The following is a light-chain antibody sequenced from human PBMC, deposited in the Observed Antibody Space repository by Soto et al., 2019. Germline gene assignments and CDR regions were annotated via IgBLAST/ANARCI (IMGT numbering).Light chain of an antibody. Sequence: QSVLTQPPSASGTPGQRVTISCTGSSSNIGSKTVNWYQQFPGTAPKLMIYDVSNRPSGVSNRFSGSKSGNTASLTISGLRAEDEADYYCNSYTSNNTYVFGTGTRSPS. CDR3: NSYTSNNTYV. CDR2: DVS. CDR1: SSNIGSKT. V-gene: IGLV1-44*01. J-gene: IGLJ1*01.